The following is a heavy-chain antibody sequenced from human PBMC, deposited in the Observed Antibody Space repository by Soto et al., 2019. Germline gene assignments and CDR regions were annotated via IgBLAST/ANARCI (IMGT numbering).Heavy chain of an antibody. V-gene: IGHV3-21*01. CDR2: ISSSSSYI. D-gene: IGHD6-25*01. J-gene: IGHJ6*02. Sequence: EVQLVESGGGLVKPGGSLRLSCAASGFTFSSYSMNWVRQAPGKGLEWVSSISSSSSYICYADSVKGRFTISRDNAKNSLYLQMNSLRAEDTAVYYCARMGSQRYYYYGMDVCGQGTTVTVSS. CDR3: ARMGSQRYYYYGMDV. CDR1: GFTFSSYS.